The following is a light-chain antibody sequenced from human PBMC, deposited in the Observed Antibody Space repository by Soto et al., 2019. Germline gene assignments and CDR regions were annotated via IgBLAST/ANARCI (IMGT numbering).Light chain of an antibody. CDR1: SSDVGGYDY. V-gene: IGLV2-14*01. J-gene: IGLJ1*01. CDR3: LSKRRDTKEV. Sequence: QSALTQPASVSGSPGQSITISCTGTSSDVGGYDYVSWYQQHPGKAPKLIIYEVSNRPSGVSNRFSGSKSGNTASLTSSVLQAEDEADYYCLSKRRDTKEVCGTGTKLTVL. CDR2: EVS.